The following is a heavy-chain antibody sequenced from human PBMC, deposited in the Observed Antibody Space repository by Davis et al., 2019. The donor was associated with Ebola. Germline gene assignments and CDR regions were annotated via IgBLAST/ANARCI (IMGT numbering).Heavy chain of an antibody. CDR1: GFTFSSYG. CDR3: AKGREGGYGDYYYYMDV. J-gene: IGHJ6*03. D-gene: IGHD5-18*01. CDR2: IRYDGSNK. V-gene: IGHV3-30*02. Sequence: PGGSLRLSCAASGFTFSSYGMHWVRQAPGKGLEWVAFIRYDGSNKYYADSVKGRFTISRDNSKNTLYLQMNSLRAEDTAVYYRAKGREGGYGDYYYYMDVWGKGTTVTVSS.